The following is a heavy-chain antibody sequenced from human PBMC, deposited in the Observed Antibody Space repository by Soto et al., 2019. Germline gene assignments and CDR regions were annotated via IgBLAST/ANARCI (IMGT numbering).Heavy chain of an antibody. J-gene: IGHJ4*02. D-gene: IGHD3-22*01. CDR1: GGPISSGGYY. Sequence: PSETLSLTCSVSGGPISSGGYYWSWIRQHPGKGLEWIGYIFYSGSTYYNPSLKSRVSISADTSKNQFSLKLSSVTAADTAVYYCARAPYFYESSGYLFFDYWGQGALVTVSS. CDR3: ARAPYFYESSGYLFFDY. CDR2: IFYSGST. V-gene: IGHV4-31*02.